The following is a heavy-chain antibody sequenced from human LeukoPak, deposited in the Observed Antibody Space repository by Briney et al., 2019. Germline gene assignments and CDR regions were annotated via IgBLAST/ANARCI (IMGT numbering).Heavy chain of an antibody. Sequence: GGSLRLSCAASGFTFDDYGMSWVRQAPGEGLEWLADIKPDGSEQSYVDSVKGRFTISRDNAKSSLYLQMDSLTAEDTAVYYCVKATRLADGWGQGTLVSVSS. D-gene: IGHD6-19*01. CDR2: IKPDGSEQ. CDR1: GFTFDDYG. CDR3: VKATRLADG. J-gene: IGHJ4*02. V-gene: IGHV3-7*04.